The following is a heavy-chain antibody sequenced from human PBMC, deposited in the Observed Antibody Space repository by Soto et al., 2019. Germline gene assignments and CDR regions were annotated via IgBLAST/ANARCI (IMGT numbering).Heavy chain of an antibody. Sequence: GGSLRLSCAASGFTFSTYSMNWVRQAPGKGLEWVSSISTSSSYIYYADSVKGRFTISRDNAKNSLYLQMNSLRADDTALYFCARDYEAAGFDYWGQGTLVTVSS. CDR3: ARDYEAAGFDY. CDR2: ISTSSSYI. V-gene: IGHV3-21*01. D-gene: IGHD2-15*01. J-gene: IGHJ4*02. CDR1: GFTFSTYS.